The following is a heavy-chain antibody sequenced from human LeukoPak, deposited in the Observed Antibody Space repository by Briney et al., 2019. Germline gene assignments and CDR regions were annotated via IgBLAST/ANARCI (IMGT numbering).Heavy chain of an antibody. D-gene: IGHD3-9*01. CDR2: IDWDDDK. Sequence: SGPTLLNPTPPLTLTCSFSGFSLSSSGMCVSWIRQPPGKALEWLALIDWDDDKYYTTSLKTRLTISKDTSKNQVVLRMTNMDPVDTATYYCARSTRDYDVLAGYYTIAFDYWGRGNLVTVSS. CDR1: GFSLSSSGMC. CDR3: ARSTRDYDVLAGYYTIAFDY. J-gene: IGHJ4*02. V-gene: IGHV2-70*01.